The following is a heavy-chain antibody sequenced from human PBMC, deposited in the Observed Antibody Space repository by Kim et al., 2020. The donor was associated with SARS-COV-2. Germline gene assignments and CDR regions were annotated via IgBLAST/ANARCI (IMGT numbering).Heavy chain of an antibody. CDR3: ARPVGYCSSTSCTGADAFDI. V-gene: IGHV5-51*01. CDR1: GYSFTSYW. Sequence: GESLKISCKGSGYSFTSYWIGWVRQMPGKGLEWMGIIYPGDSDTRYSPSFQGQVTISADKSISTAYLQWSSLKASDTAMYYCARPVGYCSSTSCTGADAFDIWGQGTMVTVSS. J-gene: IGHJ3*02. D-gene: IGHD2-2*01. CDR2: IYPGDSDT.